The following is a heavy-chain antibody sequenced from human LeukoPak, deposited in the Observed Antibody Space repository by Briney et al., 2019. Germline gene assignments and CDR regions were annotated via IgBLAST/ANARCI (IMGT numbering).Heavy chain of an antibody. V-gene: IGHV1-69*04. CDR3: ARPCSGGSCYSLDAFDI. Sequence: ASVKVSCKASGGTFSTYAISWVRQAPGQGLEWMRRIIPILGIANYAQKFQGRVTITADKSTSTAYMELSSLRSEDTAVYYCARPCSGGSCYSLDAFDIWGPGTMVTVSS. CDR2: IIPILGIA. CDR1: GGTFSTYA. J-gene: IGHJ3*02. D-gene: IGHD2-15*01.